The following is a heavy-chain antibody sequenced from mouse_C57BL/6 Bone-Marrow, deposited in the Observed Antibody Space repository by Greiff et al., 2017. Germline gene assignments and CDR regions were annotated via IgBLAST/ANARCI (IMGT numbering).Heavy chain of an antibody. CDR2: INPNNGGT. CDR1: GYTFTDYY. V-gene: IGHV1-26*01. J-gene: IGHJ3*01. CDR3: ARGWLLRNWFAY. Sequence: EVQLQQSGPELVKPGASVQISCKASGYTFTDYYMNWVKQSHGKSLEWIGDINPNNGGTSYNQKFKGKATLTVDKSSSTAYMELRSLTSEDSAVYYCARGWLLRNWFAYWGQGTLVTVSA. D-gene: IGHD2-3*01.